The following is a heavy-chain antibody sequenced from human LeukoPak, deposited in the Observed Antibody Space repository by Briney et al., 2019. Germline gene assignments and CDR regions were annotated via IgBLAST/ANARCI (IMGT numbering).Heavy chain of an antibody. D-gene: IGHD6-19*01. CDR3: AKDKARAVAGSDYFDY. V-gene: IGHV3-30*18. J-gene: IGHJ4*02. CDR1: GFTFSSYG. Sequence: GGSLRLSCAASGFTFSSYGMHWVRQAPGKGLEWVAVTSYDGSNKYYADSVKGRFTISRDNSKNTLYLQMNSLRAEDTAVYYCAKDKARAVAGSDYFDYWGQGTLVTVSS. CDR2: TSYDGSNK.